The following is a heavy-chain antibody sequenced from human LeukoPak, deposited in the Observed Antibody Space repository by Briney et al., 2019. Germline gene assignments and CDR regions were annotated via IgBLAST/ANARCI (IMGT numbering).Heavy chain of an antibody. V-gene: IGHV4-39*07. D-gene: IGHD6-19*01. J-gene: IGHJ3*02. Sequence: GSLRLSCAASGFTFSSYAMNWVRQPPGKGLEWIGSIYYSGSTYYNPSLKSRVTISVDTSKNQFSLKLSSVTAADTAVYYCARDGSGSFFGIWGQGTMVTVSS. CDR1: GFTFSSYA. CDR2: IYYSGST. CDR3: ARDGSGSFFGI.